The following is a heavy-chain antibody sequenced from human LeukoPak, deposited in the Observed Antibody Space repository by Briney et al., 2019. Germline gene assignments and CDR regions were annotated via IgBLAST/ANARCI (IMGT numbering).Heavy chain of an antibody. J-gene: IGHJ3*02. CDR2: INQGESAK. Sequence: GGSLRLSCAASGFTFSSYWMSWVRQAPGKGLEWVASINQGESAKLYVDSVKGRFTISRDNAKNSLDLQMTSLLAEDMALYFCAKDMGRWLRNDAFDIWGQGTMVTVSS. V-gene: IGHV3-7*03. CDR3: AKDMGRWLRNDAFDI. CDR1: GFTFSSYW. D-gene: IGHD5-24*01.